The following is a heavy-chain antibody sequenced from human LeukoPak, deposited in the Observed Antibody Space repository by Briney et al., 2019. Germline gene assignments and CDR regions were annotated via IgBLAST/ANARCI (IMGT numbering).Heavy chain of an antibody. V-gene: IGHV3-33*06. J-gene: IGHJ4*02. CDR1: GFTFSSYG. Sequence: GGSLRLSCAASGFTFSSYGMHWVRQAPGKGLEWVAVIWYDGSNEYYADSVKGRFTISRDNSKNMLYLQMNSLRAEDTAVYYCAKWKYSNSGIDDYWGQGTLVTVSS. CDR2: IWYDGSNE. D-gene: IGHD6-6*01. CDR3: AKWKYSNSGIDDY.